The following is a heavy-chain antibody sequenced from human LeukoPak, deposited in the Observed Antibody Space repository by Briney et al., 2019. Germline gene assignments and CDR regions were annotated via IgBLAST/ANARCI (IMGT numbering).Heavy chain of an antibody. CDR3: AADYSGNYHVEFDY. CDR1: GGSISSSIYY. CDR2: ISYTGTT. V-gene: IGHV4-39*07. Sequence: SETLSLTFSVSGGSISSSIYYWGWIRQPPGKGLEWIGSISYTGTTYYNPSLKTRVTISVDTSKNQFSLKLSSVTAADTAVYYCAADYSGNYHVEFDYWGQGTLVTVSS. D-gene: IGHD1-26*01. J-gene: IGHJ4*02.